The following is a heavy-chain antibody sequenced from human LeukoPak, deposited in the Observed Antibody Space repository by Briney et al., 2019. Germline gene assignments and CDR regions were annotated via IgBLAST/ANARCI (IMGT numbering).Heavy chain of an antibody. V-gene: IGHV4-31*03. Sequence: SETLSLTCTVSGGSISSGGYYWSWIRQHPGKGLEWIGYIYYSGSNYYNLSLKSRVTISVDTSKNQFSLKLSSVTAADTAVYYCASFYGSGSLGWFDPWGQGTLVTVSS. CDR2: IYYSGSN. CDR1: GGSISSGGYY. D-gene: IGHD3-10*01. CDR3: ASFYGSGSLGWFDP. J-gene: IGHJ5*02.